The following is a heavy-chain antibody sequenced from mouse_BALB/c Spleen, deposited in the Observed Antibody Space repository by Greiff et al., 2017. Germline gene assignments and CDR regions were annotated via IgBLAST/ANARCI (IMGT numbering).Heavy chain of an antibody. CDR3: ARGIYYGSSYGYFDY. D-gene: IGHD1-1*01. J-gene: IGHJ2*01. CDR1: GDSITSGY. CDR2: ISYSGST. Sequence: EVQLQESGPSLVKPSQTLSLTCSVTGDSITSGYWNWIRKFPGNKLEYMGYISYSGSTYYNPSLKSRISITRDTSKNQYYLQLNSVTTEDTATYYCARGIYYGSSYGYFDYWGQGTTLTVSS. V-gene: IGHV3-8*02.